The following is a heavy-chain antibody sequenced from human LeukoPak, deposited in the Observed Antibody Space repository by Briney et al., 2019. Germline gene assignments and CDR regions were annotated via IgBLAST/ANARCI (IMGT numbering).Heavy chain of an antibody. J-gene: IGHJ6*03. CDR3: ARNSNYGSPGYYMDV. Sequence: SETLSLTCTVSGGSISSGNYYWSWIRQPAGKGLEWIGRIYTSGSTNYNPSLKSRVTMSVDTSKNQFSLKLSSVTAADTAVYYCARNSNYGSPGYYMDVWGKGTTVTVSS. D-gene: IGHD4-11*01. CDR1: GGSISSGNYY. V-gene: IGHV4-61*02. CDR2: IYTSGST.